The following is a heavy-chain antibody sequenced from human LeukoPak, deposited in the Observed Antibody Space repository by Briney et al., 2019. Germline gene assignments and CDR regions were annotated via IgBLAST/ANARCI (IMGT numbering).Heavy chain of an antibody. V-gene: IGHV4-59*01. D-gene: IGHD1-14*01. CDR1: GGSISSYY. CDR3: VRLRYMMADY. CDR2: IYYSGST. J-gene: IGHJ4*02. Sequence: PSETLSLTCTVSGGSISSYYWSWIRQPPGKGLEWIGYIYYSGSTNYNPSLKSRVTISVDTSKNQFSLKLSSVTAADTAVYYCVRLRYMMADYWGQGTLVTVSS.